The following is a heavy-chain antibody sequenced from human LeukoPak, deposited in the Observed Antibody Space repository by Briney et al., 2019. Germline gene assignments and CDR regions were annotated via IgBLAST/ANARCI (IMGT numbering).Heavy chain of an antibody. V-gene: IGHV4-39*01. CDR3: ATKSGGHDSGDY. D-gene: IGHD1-26*01. CDR1: GGSISSSSYY. J-gene: IGHJ4*02. Sequence: SETLSLTCTVSGGSISSSSYYWGWIRQPPGKGLEWIGSIYYSGSTYYNPSLKSRVTISVDTSKNQFSLKLSSVTAADTAVYYCATKSGGHDSGDYWGQGTLVTVSS. CDR2: IYYSGST.